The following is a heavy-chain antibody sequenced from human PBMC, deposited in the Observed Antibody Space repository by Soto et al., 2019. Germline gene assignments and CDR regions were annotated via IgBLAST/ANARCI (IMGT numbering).Heavy chain of an antibody. Sequence: SETLSLTCAVYGGSFSGYYWSWIRQPPGKGLEWIGEINHSVSTNYNPSLKSRVTISVDTSKNQFSLKLSSVTAADTAVYYCARGRGYGDSYYYYGMDVWGQVTTVTVSS. CDR2: INHSVST. D-gene: IGHD4-17*01. V-gene: IGHV4-34*01. CDR3: ARGRGYGDSYYYYGMDV. CDR1: GGSFSGYY. J-gene: IGHJ6*02.